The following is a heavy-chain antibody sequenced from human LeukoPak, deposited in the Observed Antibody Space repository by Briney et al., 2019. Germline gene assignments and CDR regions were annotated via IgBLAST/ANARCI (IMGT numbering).Heavy chain of an antibody. CDR2: ISYDGSNK. CDR3: ARDLVSQDFWSGYYGGSAMGY. J-gene: IGHJ4*02. CDR1: GFTFSSYA. V-gene: IGHV3-30-3*01. D-gene: IGHD3-3*01. Sequence: PGRSLRLSCAASGFTFSSYAMHWVRQAPGKGLEWVAVISYDGSNKYYADSVKGRFTISRDNSKNTLYLQMNSLRAEDTAVYYCARDLVSQDFWSGYYGGSAMGYWGQGTLVTVSS.